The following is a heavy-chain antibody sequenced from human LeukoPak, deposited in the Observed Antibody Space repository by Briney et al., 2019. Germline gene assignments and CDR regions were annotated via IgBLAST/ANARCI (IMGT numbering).Heavy chain of an antibody. J-gene: IGHJ3*02. CDR1: GVTLSDHH. D-gene: IGHD3-16*01. CDR3: ARDGGEGDNSAFDI. CDR2: TRNKARGYTT. Sequence: PGGSLRLSCAASGVTLSDHHMDWVRQAPGKGLEWVGRTRNKARGYTTEYAASVKGRFTISRDDSKTSLYLQMNSLKTEDTAVYFCARDGGEGDNSAFDIWGQGTVVTVS. V-gene: IGHV3-72*01.